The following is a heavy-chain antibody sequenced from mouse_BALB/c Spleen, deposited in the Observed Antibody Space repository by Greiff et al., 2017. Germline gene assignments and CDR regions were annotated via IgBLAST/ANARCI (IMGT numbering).Heavy chain of an antibody. CDR1: GFAFSSYD. Sequence: EVQRVESGGGLVKPGGSLKLSCAASGFAFSSYDMSWVRQTPEKRLEWVAYISSGGGSTYYPDTVKGRFTISRDNAKNTLYLQMSSLKSEDTAMYYCARITTVVAADYWGQGTTLTVSS. CDR2: ISSGGGST. V-gene: IGHV5-12-1*01. D-gene: IGHD1-1*01. CDR3: ARITTVVAADY. J-gene: IGHJ2*01.